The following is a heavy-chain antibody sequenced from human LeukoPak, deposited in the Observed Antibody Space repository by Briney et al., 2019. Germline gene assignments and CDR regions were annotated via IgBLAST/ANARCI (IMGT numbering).Heavy chain of an antibody. V-gene: IGHV4-39*01. J-gene: IGHJ6*02. CDR3: ARRAITAAGNPLYGMDV. CDR2: IYFSGST. CDR1: GGSISSSGYY. Sequence: SETLSLTCTVSGGSISSSGYYWGWIRQPPGKGLEWIGSIYFSGSTYYNPSLKSRVTISVDTSRNQFSLKLSSVTAADTAVYYCARRAITAAGNPLYGMDVWGQGTTVTVSS. D-gene: IGHD6-13*01.